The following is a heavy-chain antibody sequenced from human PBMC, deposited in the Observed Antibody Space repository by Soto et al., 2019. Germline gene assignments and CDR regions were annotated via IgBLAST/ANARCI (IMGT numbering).Heavy chain of an antibody. D-gene: IGHD2-15*01. J-gene: IGHJ4*02. CDR1: GYLFTAYS. V-gene: IGHV1-46*01. CDR3: ARSQPGRGYATRGYFDY. Sequence: ASVKVSCKASGYLFTAYSMHWVRLAPGQGLEWMGVVNPSGGSTKYAQNFQGRVTMTRDTSTTTIYMELSSLRSDDTAVYYCARSQPGRGYATRGYFDYWGQGTQVPVSS. CDR2: VNPSGGST.